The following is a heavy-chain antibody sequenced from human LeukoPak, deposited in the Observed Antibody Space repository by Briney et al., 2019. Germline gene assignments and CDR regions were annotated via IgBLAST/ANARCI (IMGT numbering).Heavy chain of an antibody. D-gene: IGHD5-18*01. Sequence: PSETLSLTGAASGGSITIINWWSWVRQPPGKGLEGIGEIYHSGSTNYNPSLKSRVTISVDKSKNQFSLKLSSVTAEDTAVYYCARWYSYGYGVFDYWGQGTLVTVSS. J-gene: IGHJ4*02. CDR3: ARWYSYGYGVFDY. CDR2: IYHSGST. V-gene: IGHV4-4*02. CDR1: GGSITIINW.